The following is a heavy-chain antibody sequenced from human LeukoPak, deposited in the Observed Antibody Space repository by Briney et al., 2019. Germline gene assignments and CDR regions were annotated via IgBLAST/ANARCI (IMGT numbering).Heavy chain of an antibody. V-gene: IGHV3-23*01. CDR1: GFSFSTYA. D-gene: IGHD3-10*01. CDR2: ISSSSVDT. J-gene: IGHJ4*02. CDR3: ASGTYRLGDY. Sequence: GGSLRLSRAASGFSFSTYAMSWVRQAPGKGLEWISGISSSSVDTHYAESVKGRFRVSRDNSKTTLYLQLNSLRAEDTAVYYCASGTYRLGDYWGQGVLVAVSS.